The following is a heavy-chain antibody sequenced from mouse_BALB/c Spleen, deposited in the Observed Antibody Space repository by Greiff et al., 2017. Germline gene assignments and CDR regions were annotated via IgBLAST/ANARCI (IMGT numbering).Heavy chain of an antibody. Sequence: VQLKESGAELMKPGASVKISCKATGYTFSSYWIEWVKQRPGHGLEWIGEILPGSGSTNYNEKFKGKATFTADTSSNTAYMQLSSLTSEDSAVYYCARLYDYDGDAMDYWGQGTSVTVSS. D-gene: IGHD2-4*01. J-gene: IGHJ4*01. CDR2: ILPGSGST. CDR1: GYTFSSYW. V-gene: IGHV1-9*01. CDR3: ARLYDYDGDAMDY.